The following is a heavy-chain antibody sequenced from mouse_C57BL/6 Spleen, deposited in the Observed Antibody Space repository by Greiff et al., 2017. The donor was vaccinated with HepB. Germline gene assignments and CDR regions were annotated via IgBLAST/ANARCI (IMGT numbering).Heavy chain of an antibody. CDR2: IDPETGGT. CDR3: TRWAYSKGY. D-gene: IGHD1-1*01. J-gene: IGHJ2*01. V-gene: IGHV1-15*01. CDR1: GYTFTDYE. Sequence: VQLQQSGAELVRPGASVTLSCKASGYTFTDYEMHWVKQTPVHGLEWIGAIDPETGGTAYNQKFKGKAILTADKSSSTAYMELRSLTSEDSAVYYCTRWAYSKGYWGQGTTLTVSS.